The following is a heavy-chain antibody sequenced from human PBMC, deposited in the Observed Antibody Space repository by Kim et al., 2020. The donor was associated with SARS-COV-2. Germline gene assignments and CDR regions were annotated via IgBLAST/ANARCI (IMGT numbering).Heavy chain of an antibody. CDR1: GGSFSGYY. D-gene: IGHD6-19*01. V-gene: IGHV4-34*01. CDR3: ARIAVGTYYYYMDV. CDR2: INHSGST. Sequence: SETLSLTCAVYGGSFSGYYWSWIRQPPGKGLEWIGEINHSGSTNYNPSLKSRVTISVDTSKNQFSLKLSSVTAADTAVYYCARIAVGTYYYYMDVWGKGT. J-gene: IGHJ6*03.